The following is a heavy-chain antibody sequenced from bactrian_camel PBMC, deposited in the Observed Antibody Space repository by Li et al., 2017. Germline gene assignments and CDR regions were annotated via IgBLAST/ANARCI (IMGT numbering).Heavy chain of an antibody. V-gene: IGHV3S1*01. CDR3: VKEDIGAWYVFGS. D-gene: IGHD6*01. CDR1: GFAFSTTD. CDR2: FITFDSST. Sequence: QVQLVESGGGVVQPGGSLRLSCAASGFAFSTTDMSWVRQRPGKGPEWVAFITFDSSTYYADSVKGRLTISRDNAKNTVYLQLNSLKTEDMAMYYCVKEDIGAWYVFGSWGQGTQVTVS. J-gene: IGHJ6*01.